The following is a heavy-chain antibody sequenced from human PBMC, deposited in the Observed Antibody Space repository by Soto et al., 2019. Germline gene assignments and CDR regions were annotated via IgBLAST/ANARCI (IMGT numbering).Heavy chain of an antibody. CDR1: GFTFSSYA. J-gene: IGHJ3*02. D-gene: IGHD6-19*01. CDR2: ISGSGGNT. CDR3: AKDPRYSSGWSGTFDI. V-gene: IGHV3-23*01. Sequence: GGSLRLSCAASGFTFSSYAMSWVRQAPGKGLEWVSSISGSGGNTYYADSVKGRFTISRDNSKNTLYLQTNSLRAEDTAVYYCAKDPRYSSGWSGTFDIWGQGTMVTVSS.